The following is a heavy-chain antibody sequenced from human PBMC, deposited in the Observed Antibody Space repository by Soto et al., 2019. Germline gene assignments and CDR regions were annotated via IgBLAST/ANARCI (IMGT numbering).Heavy chain of an antibody. J-gene: IGHJ3*02. V-gene: IGHV3-23*01. CDR2: ITGSGGNT. Sequence: EVQLLESGGGLVQPGGSLRVSCAASGFTFSSYAMSWVRQAPGKGLEWISMITGSGGNTYYADSVRGRFTISRDNSKNTLYLQMNSLRGEDTAVYYCAKDGDRDGNSWTDDAFDIWGQWTMVTVSS. CDR1: GFTFSSYA. CDR3: AKDGDRDGNSWTDDAFDI. D-gene: IGHD2-21*01.